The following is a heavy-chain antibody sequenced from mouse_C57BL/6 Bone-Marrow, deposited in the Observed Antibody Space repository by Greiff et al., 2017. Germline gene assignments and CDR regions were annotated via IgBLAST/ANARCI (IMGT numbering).Heavy chain of an antibody. Sequence: VQLQQSGAELARPGASVKMSCKASGYTFTSYTMHWVKQRPGQGLEWIGYINPSSGYTKYNQKFKDTATLTVDKSSSTAYMQLSSLTSEDSAVYDCARGGRFAYWGQGTLVTVSA. CDR1: GYTFTSYT. J-gene: IGHJ3*01. CDR3: ARGGRFAY. V-gene: IGHV1-4*01. CDR2: INPSSGYT.